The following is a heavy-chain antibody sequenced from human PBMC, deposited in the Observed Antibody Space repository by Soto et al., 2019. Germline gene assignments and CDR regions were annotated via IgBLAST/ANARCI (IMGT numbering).Heavy chain of an antibody. D-gene: IGHD3-10*01. J-gene: IGHJ6*02. V-gene: IGHV3-48*02. CDR3: ARDYYGSGSYYLGYYYYYGMDV. CDR2: ISSSSSTI. Sequence: GESLKISCAASGFTFSSYYMRWVRQAPGKGLEWVSYISSSSSTIYYADSVKGRFTISRDNAKNSLYLQMNSLRDEDTAVYYCARDYYGSGSYYLGYYYYYGMDVWGQGTTVTVSS. CDR1: GFTFSSYY.